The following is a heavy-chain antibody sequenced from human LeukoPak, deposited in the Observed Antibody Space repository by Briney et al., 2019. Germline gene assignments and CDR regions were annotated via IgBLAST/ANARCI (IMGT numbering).Heavy chain of an antibody. V-gene: IGHV3-23*01. CDR2: ITSSVGPT. J-gene: IGHJ4*02. Sequence: GGSLRLSCAASGYSFSSYAMSWVRQAPGGGLEWVSTITSSVGPTYYADSVKGRFTISRDNSKNTLYLQMNSLRAEDTAVYYCATNRVYSSGWYPHFDYWGQGTLVTVSS. D-gene: IGHD6-19*01. CDR1: GYSFSSYA. CDR3: ATNRVYSSGWYPHFDY.